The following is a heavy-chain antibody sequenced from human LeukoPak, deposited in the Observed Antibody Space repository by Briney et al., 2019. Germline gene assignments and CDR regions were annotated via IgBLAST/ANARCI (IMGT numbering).Heavy chain of an antibody. Sequence: GGSLRLSCAASGFTFSSYSMNWVRQAPGKGLEWVSSISSSSSYIYYADSVKGRFTFSRDNAKNSLYLQMNSLRAEDTAVYYCARLTMVRGVDYWGQGTLVTVSS. J-gene: IGHJ4*02. CDR1: GFTFSSYS. V-gene: IGHV3-21*01. D-gene: IGHD3-10*01. CDR2: ISSSSSYI. CDR3: ARLTMVRGVDY.